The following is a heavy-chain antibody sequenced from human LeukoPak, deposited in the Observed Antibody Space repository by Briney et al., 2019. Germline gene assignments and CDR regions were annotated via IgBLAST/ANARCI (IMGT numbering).Heavy chain of an antibody. CDR1: GFTFSSYA. J-gene: IGHJ6*02. CDR2: ISGSGGST. V-gene: IGHV3-23*01. CDR3: VRGYSFGPYGMDV. D-gene: IGHD2-15*01. Sequence: HSGGSLRLSCAASGFTFSSYAMSWVRQAPGKGLEWVSAISGSGGSTYYADSVKGRFTISRDNSKNTLYLQMSSLRAEDTAVYFCVRGYSFGPYGMDVWGQGTTVTVSS.